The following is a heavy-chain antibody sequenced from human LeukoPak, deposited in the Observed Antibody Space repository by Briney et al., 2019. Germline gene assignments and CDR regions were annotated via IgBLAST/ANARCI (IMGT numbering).Heavy chain of an antibody. V-gene: IGHV4-59*01. J-gene: IGHJ4*02. CDR3: ARAVAGSGYFDY. D-gene: IGHD6-19*01. CDR2: IYYSGST. CDR1: GGSISSYY. Sequence: SETLSLTCTVSGGSISSYYWSWIRQPPGNGLEWIGYIYYSGSTNYNPSLKSRVTISVDTSKNQFSLKLSSVTAADTAVYYCARAVAGSGYFDYWGQGTLVTVSS.